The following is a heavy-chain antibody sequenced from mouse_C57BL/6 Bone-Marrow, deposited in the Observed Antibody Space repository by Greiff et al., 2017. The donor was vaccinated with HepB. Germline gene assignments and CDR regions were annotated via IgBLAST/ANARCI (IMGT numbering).Heavy chain of an antibody. D-gene: IGHD1-1*01. J-gene: IGHJ3*01. V-gene: IGHV3-1*01. Sequence: EEKLMESGPGMVKPSQSLSLTCTVTGYSITSGYDWHWIRHFPGNKLEWMGYISYSGSTNYNPSLKSRISITHDTSKNHFFLKLNSVTTEDTATYYCARGSSHPWFAYWGQGTLVTVSA. CDR3: ARGSSHPWFAY. CDR2: ISYSGST. CDR1: GYSITSGYD.